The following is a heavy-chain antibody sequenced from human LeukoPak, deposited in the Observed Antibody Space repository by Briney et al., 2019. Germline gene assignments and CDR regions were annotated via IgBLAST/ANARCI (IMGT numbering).Heavy chain of an antibody. CDR1: GGSISSGNYY. Sequence: SETLSLTCTVSGGSISSGNYYWSWIRQPAGKGLEWIGRIYPSGRTNYNPSLKSRLTISVDTSKNQFSLKLSSVTAADTAVYYCARDPTAIRYFDWLQTSSDGWYFDLWGRGTLVTVSS. J-gene: IGHJ2*01. CDR2: IYPSGRT. V-gene: IGHV4-61*02. CDR3: ARDPTAIRYFDWLQTSSDGWYFDL. D-gene: IGHD3-9*01.